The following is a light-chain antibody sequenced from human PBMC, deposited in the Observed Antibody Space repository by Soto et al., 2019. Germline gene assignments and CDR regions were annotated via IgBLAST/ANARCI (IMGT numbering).Light chain of an antibody. CDR1: QSVSSN. V-gene: IGKV3-15*01. Sequence: EIVMTQSPATLSVSPGETATLSCRASQSVSSNLAWYQQKPGQTPKLLIYVASTRATGIPARCSGSGSGTEFTLTISSLQSEDFAVYYCQQYNVSPLTFGGGTKVEFK. CDR3: QQYNVSPLT. CDR2: VAS. J-gene: IGKJ4*01.